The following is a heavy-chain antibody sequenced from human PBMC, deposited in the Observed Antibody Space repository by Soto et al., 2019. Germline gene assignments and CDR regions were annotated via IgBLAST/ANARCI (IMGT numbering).Heavy chain of an antibody. J-gene: IGHJ3*02. CDR2: IYYSGST. CDR3: AGENGDYDAFDI. D-gene: IGHD4-17*01. V-gene: IGHV4-30-4*01. Sequence: SETLSLACTVSGGSISSGDYYWSGIRQPPGKGLEWIGYIYYSGSTYYNPSLKSRVTISVDTYKNQFSLKLSSVTAADTAVYYCAGENGDYDAFDIWGQGTMVTVS. CDR1: GGSISSGDYY.